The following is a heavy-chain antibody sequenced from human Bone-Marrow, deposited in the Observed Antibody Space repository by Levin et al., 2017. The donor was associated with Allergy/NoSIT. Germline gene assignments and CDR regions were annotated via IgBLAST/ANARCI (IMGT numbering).Heavy chain of an antibody. CDR1: GGSLSGYY. J-gene: IGHJ3*01. Sequence: RTSETLSLTCAVYGGSLSGYYWTWIRQSPGKGLEWIGEVKHTGSTKYNPSLQSRVTILVDKSKNQFSLRLSSVTAADSAVYYCARNGLFREFDWSLNPGDAFDFWGQGTMVIVTS. CDR3: ARNGLFREFDWSLNPGDAFDF. V-gene: IGHV4-34*01. CDR2: VKHTGST. D-gene: IGHD3-9*01.